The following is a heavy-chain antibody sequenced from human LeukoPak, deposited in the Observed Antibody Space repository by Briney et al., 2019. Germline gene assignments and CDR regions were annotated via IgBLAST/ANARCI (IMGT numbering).Heavy chain of an antibody. D-gene: IGHD3-22*01. CDR3: AKGTIVVVITNEGDAFDI. CDR1: GFTFSRYA. Sequence: QPGGSLRLSCAASGFTFSRYAMSWVRQAPGKGLEWVSAISGSGGSTYCADSVKGRFTISRDNSKNTLSLQMNSLRAEDTAVYYCAKGTIVVVITNEGDAFDIWGQGAMVTVSS. J-gene: IGHJ3*02. CDR2: ISGSGGST. V-gene: IGHV3-23*01.